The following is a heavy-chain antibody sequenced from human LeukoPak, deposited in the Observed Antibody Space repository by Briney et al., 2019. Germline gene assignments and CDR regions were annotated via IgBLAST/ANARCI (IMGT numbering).Heavy chain of an antibody. D-gene: IGHD2-2*01. J-gene: IGHJ4*02. CDR1: GASITSGAYY. CDR2: SSYSGSA. CDR3: ARYYCASSRCPGVDY. V-gene: IGHV4-31*03. Sequence: PSETLSLTCTVSGASITSGAYYWTWIRQHPGEGVEWIGYSSYSGSAYYNPSLKSRVTISVDTSKSQFSLKLSSVTAADTAVYYCARYYCASSRCPGVDYWGQGTLVTVSS.